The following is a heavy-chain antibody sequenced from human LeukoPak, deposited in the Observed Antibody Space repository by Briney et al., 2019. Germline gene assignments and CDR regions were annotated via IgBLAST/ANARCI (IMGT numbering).Heavy chain of an antibody. V-gene: IGHV3-21*04. Sequence: GGSLRLSCAASRFTFSTYSMNWVRQAPGKGLEWVSSISSGSSYIYYADSVKGRFTISRDNAKNTLYLQMNSLRAEDTAVYYCAKDLNRGRGAAGNAGYWGQGTLVTVSS. J-gene: IGHJ4*02. CDR3: AKDLNRGRGAAGNAGY. CDR1: RFTFSTYS. CDR2: ISSGSSYI. D-gene: IGHD6-13*01.